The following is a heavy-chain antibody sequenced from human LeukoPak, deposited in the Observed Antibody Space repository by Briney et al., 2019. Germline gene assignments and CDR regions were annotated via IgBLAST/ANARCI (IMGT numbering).Heavy chain of an antibody. Sequence: GGSLRLSCAASGFTFSNYWMSWVRQAPGKGLEWVANIKQDGSERYYVDSVKGRFTISRDNTKNSLYLQMNSLRAEDTAVYYCAGGGKDLDYFDYWGQGTLVTVSS. CDR3: AGGGKDLDYFDY. CDR1: GFTFSNYW. V-gene: IGHV3-7*03. J-gene: IGHJ4*02. D-gene: IGHD4-23*01. CDR2: IKQDGSER.